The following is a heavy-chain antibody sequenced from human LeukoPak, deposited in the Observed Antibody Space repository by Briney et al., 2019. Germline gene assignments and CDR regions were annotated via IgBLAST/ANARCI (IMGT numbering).Heavy chain of an antibody. V-gene: IGHV1-18*03. D-gene: IGHD3-3*01. CDR1: GYTFTSNG. Sequence: GASVKVSCKASGYTFTSNGISWVRQAPGQGLESMGWISAYNGNTNYEQKLQGRVTMTTDTSTSTAYMELSSLRSEDMAVYYCARDRSGWFDPWGQGTLVTVSS. CDR3: ARDRSGWFDP. CDR2: ISAYNGNT. J-gene: IGHJ5*02.